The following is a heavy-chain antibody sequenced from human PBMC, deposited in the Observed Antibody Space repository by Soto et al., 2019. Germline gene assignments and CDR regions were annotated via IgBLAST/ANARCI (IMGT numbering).Heavy chain of an antibody. Sequence: ASVKVSCKASGFSFTGYYIHWLRQAPGQGLEWMGWINAHSGGTEYAQKFQGRVTLTRDTSIATAYLTLTSLTSDDTALYYCAKDLTRHRAYSLDPGAQGTQGTVS. CDR2: INAHSGGT. V-gene: IGHV1-2*02. CDR1: GFSFTGYY. J-gene: IGHJ5*02. D-gene: IGHD3-16*01. CDR3: AKDLTRHRAYSLDP.